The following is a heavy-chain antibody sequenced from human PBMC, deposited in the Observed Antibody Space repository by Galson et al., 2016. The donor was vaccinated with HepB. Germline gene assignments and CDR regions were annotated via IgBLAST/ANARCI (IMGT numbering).Heavy chain of an antibody. Sequence: SLRLSCAASGFTFGTYWMSWVRQAPGKEPEWVATIKHDGSEKYYADSVKGRFTISRDNAKNALFLQMNSLRAEDTAVYYCARPSSSSVVDCWGQGTLVTVSS. J-gene: IGHJ4*02. V-gene: IGHV3-7*04. CDR1: GFTFGTYW. CDR2: IKHDGSEK. D-gene: IGHD6-13*01. CDR3: ARPSSSSVVDC.